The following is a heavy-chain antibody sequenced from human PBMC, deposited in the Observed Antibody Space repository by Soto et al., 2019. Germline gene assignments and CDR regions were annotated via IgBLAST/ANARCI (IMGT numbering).Heavy chain of an antibody. V-gene: IGHV3-23*01. CDR3: AKVGSGRYSVKHSDY. Sequence: EVQLLESGGGLVQPGGSLRLSCAASGFTFSNYAMNWVRQAPGKGLEWVSTISSSSGSTYYADSVKGRFTISRDNSKNFLYLQMNSLRGDVTAVYYCAKVGSGRYSVKHSDYWGQGTLVTISS. D-gene: IGHD5-12*01. CDR2: ISSSSGST. CDR1: GFTFSNYA. J-gene: IGHJ4*02.